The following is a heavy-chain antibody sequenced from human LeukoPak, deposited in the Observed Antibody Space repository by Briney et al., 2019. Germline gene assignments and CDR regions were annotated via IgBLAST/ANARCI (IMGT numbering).Heavy chain of an antibody. V-gene: IGHV3-53*01. J-gene: IGHJ4*02. Sequence: GGSLRLSCVVSGFIVSNNYIIWVRQAPGNGLERVSVIYGDGRTSHSASVRGRFTISRDNSKNIVSLQMNNLRAEDTAVYYCARGRGLGVVSPYFDYWGQGTLVTVSS. D-gene: IGHD3-3*01. CDR3: ARGRGLGVVSPYFDY. CDR1: GFIVSNNY. CDR2: IYGDGRT.